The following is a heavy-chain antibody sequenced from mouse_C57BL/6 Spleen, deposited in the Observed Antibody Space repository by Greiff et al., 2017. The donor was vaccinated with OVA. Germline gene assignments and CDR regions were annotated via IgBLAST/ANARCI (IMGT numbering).Heavy chain of an antibody. D-gene: IGHD2-10*01. V-gene: IGHV1-82*01. Sequence: VQLQQSGPELVKPGASVKISCKASGYAFSSSWMNWVKQRPGKGLEWIGRIYPGDGDTNYNGKFKGKATLTADKSSSTAYMQLSSLTSEDSAVYFCATYYGNYPYAMDYWGQGTSVTVSS. CDR2: IYPGDGDT. J-gene: IGHJ4*01. CDR1: GYAFSSSW. CDR3: ATYYGNYPYAMDY.